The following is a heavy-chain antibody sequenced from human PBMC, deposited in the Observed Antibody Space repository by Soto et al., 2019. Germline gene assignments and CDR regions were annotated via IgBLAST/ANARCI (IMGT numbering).Heavy chain of an antibody. D-gene: IGHD6-19*01. CDR1: GFSFGSYA. CDR3: AKDPPGIAVAGTFDY. Sequence: PGGSLRLSCEVSGFSFGSYAFHWVRQAPGKGLEWLSVISYHGREIYYADSVKDRFTISRDNFKKTVYLQMNSLRAEDTAVYYCAKDPPGIAVAGTFDYWGQGTLVTVSS. J-gene: IGHJ4*02. CDR2: ISYHGREI. V-gene: IGHV3-30-3*01.